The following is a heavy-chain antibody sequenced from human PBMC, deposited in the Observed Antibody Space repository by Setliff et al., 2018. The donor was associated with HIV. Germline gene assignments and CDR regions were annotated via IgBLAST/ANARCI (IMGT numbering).Heavy chain of an antibody. J-gene: IGHJ2*01. D-gene: IGHD3-22*01. Sequence: PGESLKISCAASGFTFSNAWMSWVRQAPGKGLEWVGRIKNKTDGGTTDYAAPVKGRFTISRDDSKNTLYLQMNSLKTEDTAVYYCTTRGITMIVVVITYYWYFDLWGRGTLVTVSS. CDR1: GFTFSNAW. CDR2: IKNKTDGGTT. V-gene: IGHV3-15*01. CDR3: TTRGITMIVVVITYYWYFDL.